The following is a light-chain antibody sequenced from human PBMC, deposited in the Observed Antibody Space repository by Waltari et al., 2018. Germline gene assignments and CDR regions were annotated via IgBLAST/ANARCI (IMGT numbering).Light chain of an antibody. V-gene: IGLV2-14*03. CDR1: SSAVGGADF. CDR3: TSQSGDGVVV. J-gene: IGLJ3*02. Sequence: QSALTQPASVSGSPGQSITISCTGISSAVGGADFVSWYQNVPGKAPKVIIYDVTNRPSGVSDRFSGSKSANTASLTISGLQAEDEGDYYCTSQSGDGVVVFGGGTQVTVL. CDR2: DVT.